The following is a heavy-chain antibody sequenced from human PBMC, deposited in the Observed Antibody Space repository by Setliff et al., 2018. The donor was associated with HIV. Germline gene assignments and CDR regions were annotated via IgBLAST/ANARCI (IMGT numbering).Heavy chain of an antibody. CDR1: GGTFNTHA. J-gene: IGHJ5*01. Sequence: SVKVSCKASGGTFNTHALSWVRQAPGQGLEWMGGIIPVRGLATYARNFQGRVTITADTSTNTAYLEVVSLQSEDTAIYYCARHYYDSNSYYRPPFDSWGQGTPVTVSS. D-gene: IGHD3-22*01. V-gene: IGHV1-69*10. CDR2: IIPVRGLA. CDR3: ARHYYDSNSYYRPPFDS.